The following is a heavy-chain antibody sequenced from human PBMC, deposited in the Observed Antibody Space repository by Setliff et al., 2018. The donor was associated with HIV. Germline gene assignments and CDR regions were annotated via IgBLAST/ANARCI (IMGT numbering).Heavy chain of an antibody. CDR2: IYYSGST. V-gene: IGHV4-59*08. D-gene: IGHD1-26*01. CDR1: GCSISSYY. Sequence: SETLSLTCTIFGCSISSYYWSWIRQRPWKRLGWIGYIYYSGSTNYNPSLKSRVTISVDTSKNQFSLKLSSVTAADTAVYYCARQVVGGTYNWFDPWRPGTLVIAST. J-gene: IGHJ5*01. CDR3: ARQVVGGTYNWFDP.